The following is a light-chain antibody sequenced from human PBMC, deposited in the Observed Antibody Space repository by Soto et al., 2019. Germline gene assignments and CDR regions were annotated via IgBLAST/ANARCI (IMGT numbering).Light chain of an antibody. V-gene: IGKV1-39*01. CDR2: AAS. CDR3: QQSQSPPLT. Sequence: QMTQSPSSLFASVGDRVTITCRASQSISSHLNWYQQKVGQTPRLLIYAASTLQSEVPPRFSGSGSGTEFTLTISVLQREDFATYYCQQSQSPPLTFGGGTKIQI. J-gene: IGKJ4*01. CDR1: QSISSH.